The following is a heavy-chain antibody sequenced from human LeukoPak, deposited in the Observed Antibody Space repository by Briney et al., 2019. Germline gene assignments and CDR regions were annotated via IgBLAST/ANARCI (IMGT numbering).Heavy chain of an antibody. J-gene: IGHJ4*02. CDR2: INHSGST. D-gene: IGHD2-21*02. CDR1: GFTFSSYW. CDR3: ARGPPYIVVVTAIGFFDS. Sequence: GSLRLSCAASGFTFSSYWMSWVRQAPGKGLEWIGEINHSGSTNYNPSLKSRVTISVDTSKNQFSLKLSSVTAADTAVYYCARGPPYIVVVTAIGFFDSWGQGTLVTVSS. V-gene: IGHV4-34*01.